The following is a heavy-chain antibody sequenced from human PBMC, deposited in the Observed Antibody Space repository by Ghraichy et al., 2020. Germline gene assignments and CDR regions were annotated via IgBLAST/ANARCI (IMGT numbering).Heavy chain of an antibody. V-gene: IGHV3-33*03. CDR1: AFTFRTYG. CDR3: AAPTGGSSF. CDR2: IWYDGSKT. D-gene: IGHD1-14*01. J-gene: IGHJ4*02. Sequence: GESLNIPCVATAFTFRTYGMHWIRQGPGKGLQWVAGIWYDGSKTYYVDSVRGRFTISRDNSKNILYLQMNRLRVDDTAVYYCAAPTGGSSFWGRGTQVTVSS.